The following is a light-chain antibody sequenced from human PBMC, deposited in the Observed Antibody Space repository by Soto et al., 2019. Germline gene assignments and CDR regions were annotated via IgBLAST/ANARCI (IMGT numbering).Light chain of an antibody. CDR2: DAS. CDR3: QQFSSYPLT. J-gene: IGKJ4*01. V-gene: IGKV3-20*01. Sequence: EFVLTQSPGTLALSPGERATLSCRASQTVRNNYLAWYQQKPGQAPRLLIYDASSRATGIPDRLSGGGSGTDFTLTISSLEPEDFAVYYCQQFSSYPLTCGGGTKVDIK. CDR1: QTVRNNY.